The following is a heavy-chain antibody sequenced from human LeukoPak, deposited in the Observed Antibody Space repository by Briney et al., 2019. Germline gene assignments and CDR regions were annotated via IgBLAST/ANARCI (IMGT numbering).Heavy chain of an antibody. CDR3: ARDANCSSTSCYRGPGYYYGMDV. CDR2: ISSSSSYI. D-gene: IGHD2-2*02. Sequence: GSLRLSCAASGFTFSSYSMNWVRQAPGKGLEWVSSISSSSSYIYYADSVKGRFTISRDNAKNSLYLQMNSLRAEDTAVYYCARDANCSSTSCYRGPGYYYGMDVWGQGTTVTVSS. J-gene: IGHJ6*02. CDR1: GFTFSSYS. V-gene: IGHV3-21*01.